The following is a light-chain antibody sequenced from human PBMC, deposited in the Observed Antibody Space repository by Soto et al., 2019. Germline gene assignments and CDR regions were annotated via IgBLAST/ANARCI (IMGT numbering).Light chain of an antibody. J-gene: IGKJ2*01. V-gene: IGKV1-39*01. CDR3: QQNYIPPHT. Sequence: DVQMAQSPSSLSSSVGDRVTITCRASQSVSKYLNWYQHRPGKAPKLLIFGAKNLQSGVPSRFTGSGSGTDFVLNISSLQPEYVVMYYWQQNYIPPHTFGQGTRVEI. CDR2: GAK. CDR1: QSVSKY.